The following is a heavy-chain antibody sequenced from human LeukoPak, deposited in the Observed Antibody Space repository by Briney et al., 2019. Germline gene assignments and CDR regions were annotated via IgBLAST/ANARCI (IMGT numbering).Heavy chain of an antibody. J-gene: IGHJ4*02. D-gene: IGHD5-12*01. CDR1: GFTFSSYG. CDR2: IRYDGSNK. V-gene: IGHV3-30*02. CDR3: AKDRGIVATTPTPLDY. Sequence: PGGSVRLSCAASGFTFSSYGMHWVRQAPGKGLEWVAFIRYDGSNKYYADSVKGRFTISRDNSKNTLYLQMNSLRAEDTAVYYCAKDRGIVATTPTPLDYWGQGTLVTVSS.